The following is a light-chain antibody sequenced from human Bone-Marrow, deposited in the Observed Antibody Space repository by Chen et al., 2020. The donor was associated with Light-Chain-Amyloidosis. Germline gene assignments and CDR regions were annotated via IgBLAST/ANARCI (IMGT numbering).Light chain of an antibody. CDR1: SSDVGGDNH. J-gene: IGLJ1*01. Sequence: QSALTQPASVSGSPGQSITISCTGTSSDVGGDNHVSWYQQHPDNAPKLMIYEVTNRPSWVPDRFSGSKPYNTASLTISGLQTEDEADYFCSSYTITNTLVFGSGTRVTVL. CDR3: SSYTITNTLV. CDR2: EVT. V-gene: IGLV2-14*01.